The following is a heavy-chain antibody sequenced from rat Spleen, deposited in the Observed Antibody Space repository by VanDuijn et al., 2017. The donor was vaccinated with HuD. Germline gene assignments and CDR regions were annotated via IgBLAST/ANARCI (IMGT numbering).Heavy chain of an antibody. J-gene: IGHJ2*01. V-gene: IGHV5-20*01. Sequence: EVQLVESGGGLVQPGRSLKLSCAASGFTFSDYAMAWVRQAPTKGLEWVASISYDGSATYYPDSVKGRFTISRDNAKSTLYLQMNSLRSEDTATYYCTRDITTYWGQGVMVTVSS. D-gene: IGHD1-10*01. CDR1: GFTFSDYA. CDR2: ISYDGSAT. CDR3: TRDITTY.